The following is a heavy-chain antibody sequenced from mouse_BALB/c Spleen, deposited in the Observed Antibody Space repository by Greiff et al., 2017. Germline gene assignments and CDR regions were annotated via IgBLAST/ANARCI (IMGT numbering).Heavy chain of an antibody. D-gene: IGHD1-1*01. Sequence: QVQLQQSGPELVKPGASVRISCKASGYTFTSYYIHWVKQRPGQGLEWIGWIYPGNVNTKYNEKFKGKATLTADKSSSTAYMQLSSLTSEDSAVYFCARPYYGSSYTYAMDYWGQGTSVTVSS. CDR3: ARPYYGSSYTYAMDY. V-gene: IGHV1S56*01. J-gene: IGHJ4*01. CDR2: IYPGNVNT. CDR1: GYTFTSYY.